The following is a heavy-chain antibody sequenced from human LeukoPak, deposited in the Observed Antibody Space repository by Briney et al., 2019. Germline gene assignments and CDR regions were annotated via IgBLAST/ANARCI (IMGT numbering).Heavy chain of an antibody. Sequence: ASVTVSRKSSGYTFTSYGISWVRPAPGQGLEWMGWISAYNGNTNYAQKLQGRVTMTTDTSTSTAYMELRSLRSDDSAVYYCARDQYGFDYWGQGTLVTVSS. CDR1: GYTFTSYG. CDR3: ARDQYGFDY. D-gene: IGHD2-8*01. CDR2: ISAYNGNT. V-gene: IGHV1-18*01. J-gene: IGHJ4*02.